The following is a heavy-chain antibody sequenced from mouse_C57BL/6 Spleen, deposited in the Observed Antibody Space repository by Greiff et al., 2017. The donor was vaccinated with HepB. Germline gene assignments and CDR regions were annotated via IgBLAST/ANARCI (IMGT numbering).Heavy chain of an antibody. Sequence: EVMLVESGGGLVQPGGSLKLSCAASGFTFSDYYMYWVRQTPEKRLEWVAYISNGGGSTYYPDTVKGRFTISRDNAKNTLYLQMSRLKSEDTAMYYCASHYYGSKDYAMDYWGQGTSVTVSS. J-gene: IGHJ4*01. V-gene: IGHV5-12*01. D-gene: IGHD1-1*01. CDR1: GFTFSDYY. CDR2: ISNGGGST. CDR3: ASHYYGSKDYAMDY.